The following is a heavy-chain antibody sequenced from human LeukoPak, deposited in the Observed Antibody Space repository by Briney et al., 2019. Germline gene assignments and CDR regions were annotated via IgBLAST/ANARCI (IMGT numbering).Heavy chain of an antibody. V-gene: IGHV4-59*01. CDR3: ARGTMPDY. J-gene: IGHJ4*02. Sequence: PSETLSLTCTVSGGSISSYYWSWIRQPPGKGLEWIGYIYYSGSTNYNPSLKSRVTISVDTSKNQFSLKLSSVTAADTAVYYCARGTMPDYWGQGPLVTVSS. CDR1: GGSISSYY. D-gene: IGHD2-2*01. CDR2: IYYSGST.